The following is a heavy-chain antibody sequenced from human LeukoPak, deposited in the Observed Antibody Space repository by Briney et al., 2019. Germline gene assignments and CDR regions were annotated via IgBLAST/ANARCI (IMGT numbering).Heavy chain of an antibody. V-gene: IGHV3-73*01. J-gene: IGHJ5*02. Sequence: QPGGSLRLSCAASGFTFSGSAMHWGRQASGKGLEWVDRIRSKANSYATAYAASVKGRFTISRDDSKNTAYLQMNSLKTEDTAVYYCTSRIAVATWGFDPWGQGTLVTVSS. CDR1: GFTFSGSA. D-gene: IGHD6-19*01. CDR2: IRSKANSYAT. CDR3: TSRIAVATWGFDP.